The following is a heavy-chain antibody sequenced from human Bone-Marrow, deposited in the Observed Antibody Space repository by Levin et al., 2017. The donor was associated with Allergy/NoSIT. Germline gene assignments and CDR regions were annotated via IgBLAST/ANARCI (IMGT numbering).Heavy chain of an antibody. Sequence: SETLSLTCTFSFSSLILSSFLFLLPPPLKGLEWIGYIYYSGSTNYNPSLKSRVTISVDTSKNQFSLDLNFVTAADTAVYYCARDAQTSPTRNYGMDVWGQGTTVTVSS. CDR2: IYYSGST. CDR3: ARDAQTSPTRNYGMDV. V-gene: IGHV4-59*01. J-gene: IGHJ6*02. CDR1: FSSLILSS.